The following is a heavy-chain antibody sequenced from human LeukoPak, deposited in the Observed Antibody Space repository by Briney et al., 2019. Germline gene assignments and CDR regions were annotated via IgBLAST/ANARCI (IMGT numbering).Heavy chain of an antibody. J-gene: IGHJ5*02. Sequence: HPGGSLRLSCAASGFTFSSYAMSWVRQAPGKGLEWVSYISGSSSTIYYADSVKGRFTISRDNAKNSLYLQMNSLRVEDTAVYYCARTDGFDPWGQGTLVTVSS. CDR3: ARTDGFDP. CDR1: GFTFSSYA. CDR2: ISGSSSTI. V-gene: IGHV3-48*01.